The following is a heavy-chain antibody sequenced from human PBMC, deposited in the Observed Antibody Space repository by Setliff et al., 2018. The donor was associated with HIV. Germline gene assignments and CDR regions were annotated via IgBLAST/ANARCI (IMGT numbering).Heavy chain of an antibody. J-gene: IGHJ6*02. CDR2: NYHTGTT. Sequence: PSETLSLTCTVYGGSISSSGNYWTWIRQRPGTGLEWIGYNYHTGTTYYHPSLKSRVLISMATSNNQFSLSLFSVTAAATAVYYCARYPSPCGSGDPYYYYGMDAWGQGTTVTVSS. D-gene: IGHD3-10*01. CDR3: ARYPSPCGSGDPYYYYGMDA. V-gene: IGHV4-31*03. CDR1: GGSISSSGNY.